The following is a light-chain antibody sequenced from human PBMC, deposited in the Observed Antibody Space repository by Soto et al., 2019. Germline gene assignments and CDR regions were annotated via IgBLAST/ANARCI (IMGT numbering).Light chain of an antibody. CDR3: QQYVSYSWT. J-gene: IGKJ1*01. CDR2: GAS. V-gene: IGKV3-20*01. Sequence: EIVLTQSPATLSLSPGERATLSCRASQSVSSSYLAWYQQKPGQAPRLLIYGASTRATGIPDRFSGSGSGTDFTLTISRLEPDDFASYYCQQYVSYSWTFGQGTKVDIK. CDR1: QSVSSSY.